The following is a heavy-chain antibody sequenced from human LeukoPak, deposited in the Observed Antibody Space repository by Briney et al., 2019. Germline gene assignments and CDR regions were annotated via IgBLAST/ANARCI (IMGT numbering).Heavy chain of an antibody. D-gene: IGHD6-19*01. CDR2: IWYDGSIK. J-gene: IGHJ4*02. CDR3: TRLVLVTVAGKYYFDC. Sequence: PGGSLRLSCAASGFTFSSYGMHWVRQAPGKGLEWVAVIWYDGSIKYYADSVKGRFTISRDNPKNTLYLQMNSLRAEDTAVYYCTRLVLVTVAGKYYFDCGGQGTLVTVSS. V-gene: IGHV3-33*01. CDR1: GFTFSSYG.